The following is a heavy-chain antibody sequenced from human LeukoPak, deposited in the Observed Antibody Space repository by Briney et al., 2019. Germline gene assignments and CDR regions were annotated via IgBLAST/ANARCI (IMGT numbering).Heavy chain of an antibody. CDR2: ISAYNGDT. Sequence: ASVKVSCKGSGFTFTNYGVSWVRQAPGQGLEWMGWISAYNGDTNYAQNLQGRVTMTTDASTSTAYMELRSLRYDDTSVYYCARGAYCGGDCSSSDAFDIWGQGTMVTVSS. J-gene: IGHJ3*02. CDR1: GFTFTNYG. V-gene: IGHV1-18*01. CDR3: ARGAYCGGDCSSSDAFDI. D-gene: IGHD2-21*02.